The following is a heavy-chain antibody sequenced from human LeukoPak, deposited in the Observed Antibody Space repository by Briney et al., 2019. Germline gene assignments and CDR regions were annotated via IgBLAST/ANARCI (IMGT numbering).Heavy chain of an antibody. Sequence: GGSLRLSCGASGFTVSGDYMTWVRQAPGKGLEWVSVIHGGGYTYYADPVKGRFTISRDNSKNTLYLQMNSLRAEDTAVYYCARQTAMGRSGDYWGQGTLVTVSS. CDR2: IHGGGYT. D-gene: IGHD5-18*01. V-gene: IGHV3-53*05. CDR1: GFTVSGDY. CDR3: ARQTAMGRSGDY. J-gene: IGHJ4*02.